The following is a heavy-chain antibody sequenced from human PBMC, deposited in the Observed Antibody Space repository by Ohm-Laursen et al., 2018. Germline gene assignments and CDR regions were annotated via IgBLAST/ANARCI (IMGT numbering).Heavy chain of an antibody. J-gene: IGHJ6*02. D-gene: IGHD5-12*01. CDR3: ARDVAHGGYGFGMDV. CDR1: GFTFSSYW. CDR2: IKQDGNEK. V-gene: IGHV3-7*01. Sequence: SLRLSCAASGFTFSSYWMSWVRQAPGKGLEWVANIKQDGNEKYYVDSVKGRFTISRDNVKNSLYLQMNSLRAEDTAVYYCARDVAHGGYGFGMDVWGQGTTVTVSS.